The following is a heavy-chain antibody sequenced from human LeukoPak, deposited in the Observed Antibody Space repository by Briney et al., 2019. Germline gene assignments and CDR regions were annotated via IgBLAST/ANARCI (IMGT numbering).Heavy chain of an antibody. Sequence: PGGSLRLSCAASGFTFSSYGMHWVRQAPGKGLEWVAVIWYDGSNKYYADSVKGRFTISRDNSKNTLYLQMNSLRAEDTAVYFCAKRGVVIRVILIGFHKEASYFDSWGQGALVTVSS. CDR3: AKRGVVIRVILIGFHKEASYFDS. CDR2: IWYDGSNK. J-gene: IGHJ4*02. V-gene: IGHV3-33*06. CDR1: GFTFSSYG. D-gene: IGHD3-9*01.